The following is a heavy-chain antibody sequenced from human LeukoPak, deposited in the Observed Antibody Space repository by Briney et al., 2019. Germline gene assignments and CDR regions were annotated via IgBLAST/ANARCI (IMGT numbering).Heavy chain of an antibody. J-gene: IGHJ4*02. CDR1: GFTFSSYG. V-gene: IGHV3-23*01. CDR2: ISGSGGST. D-gene: IGHD1-26*01. CDR3: AKDPNQGSELLWDY. Sequence: GGSLRLSCAASGFTFSSYGMSWVRQAPGKGLEWVSAISGSGGSTYYADSVKGRFTISRDNSKNTLYLQMNSLRAEDTAVYYCAKDPNQGSELLWDYWGQGTLVTVSS.